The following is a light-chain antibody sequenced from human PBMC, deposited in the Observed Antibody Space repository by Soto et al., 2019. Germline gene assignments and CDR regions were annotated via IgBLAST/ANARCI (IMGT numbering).Light chain of an antibody. CDR3: QQYATSPWT. J-gene: IGKJ1*01. CDR1: KTVTLNY. V-gene: IGKV3-20*01. CDR2: GAS. Sequence: EIVLTQSPGTLSLSPGGRATLSCRASKTVTLNYLAWYQQRPGQAPRLLIYGASSGATGIPDRFSGSGSGTDFTLTISRLEPEDFAVYYCQQYATSPWTFGQGTKVEIK.